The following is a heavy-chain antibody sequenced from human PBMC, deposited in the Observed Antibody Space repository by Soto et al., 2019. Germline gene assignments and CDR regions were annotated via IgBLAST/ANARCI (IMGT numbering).Heavy chain of an antibody. CDR3: TIKYSSGGSYFDY. V-gene: IGHV1-69*13. Sequence: SVKVSCKASGGTFSSYAISWVRQAPGQGLEWMGGIIPIFGTANYAQKFQGRVTITADESTSTAYMELSSLRSEDTAVYYCTIKYSSGGSYFDYWGQGTLVTVSS. CDR2: IIPIFGTA. D-gene: IGHD6-19*01. J-gene: IGHJ4*02. CDR1: GGTFSSYA.